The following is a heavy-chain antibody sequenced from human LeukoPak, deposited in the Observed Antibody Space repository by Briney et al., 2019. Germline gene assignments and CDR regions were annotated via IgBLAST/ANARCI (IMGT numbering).Heavy chain of an antibody. V-gene: IGHV4-61*02. D-gene: IGHD3-3*01. CDR3: ARAFFWRGDYQGLSWIDP. CDR2: IYTSGST. Sequence: SETLSLSCTVSGGSISSGSYYWSGIRQPAGKGLEWIGRIYTSGSTHYNPSLRSRVTISVDTSTNQFSLKLTSVTAADTAVYFCARAFFWRGDYQGLSWIDPWGQGTLVTVSS. J-gene: IGHJ5*02. CDR1: GGSISSGSYY.